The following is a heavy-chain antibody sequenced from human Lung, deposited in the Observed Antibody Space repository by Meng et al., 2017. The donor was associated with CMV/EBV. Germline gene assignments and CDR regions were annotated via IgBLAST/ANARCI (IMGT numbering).Heavy chain of an antibody. CDR2: VYKSGTT. Sequence: SXTLSLTCTVSGYSINSGYYWGWIRQPPGKGLEWIGSVYKSGTTYYKPSLKSRVTISLETSKNQFSLKLSSVTAADTAVYYCARGFHGTVDYWGQGPLVTVSS. V-gene: IGHV4-38-2*02. CDR1: GYSINSGYY. CDR3: ARGFHGTVDY. J-gene: IGHJ4*02.